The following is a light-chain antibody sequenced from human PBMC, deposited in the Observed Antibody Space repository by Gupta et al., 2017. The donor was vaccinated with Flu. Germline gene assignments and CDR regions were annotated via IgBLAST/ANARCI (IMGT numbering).Light chain of an antibody. J-gene: IGKJ1*01. V-gene: IGKV1-27*01. Sequence: PTSLSASVGDRVTVTGRASQDIGRFLAWYQQKPGKVPKLLIYAASSLHSGVPSRFSDIGSGTEFTLTISSLQPDDVATYYCQKEDNAPRTFGQGTRV. CDR3: QKEDNAPRT. CDR2: AAS. CDR1: QDIGRF.